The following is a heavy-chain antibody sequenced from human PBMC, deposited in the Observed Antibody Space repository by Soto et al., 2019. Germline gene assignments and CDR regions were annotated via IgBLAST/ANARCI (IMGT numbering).Heavy chain of an antibody. D-gene: IGHD6-19*01. J-gene: IGHJ5*02. V-gene: IGHV3-11*05. Sequence: PGGSLRLSCAASGFTFSDYYMSWIRQAPGKGLEWVSYISSSSSYTNYADSVKGRFTISRDNAKNSLYLQMNSLRAEDTAVYYCARDRTPVAGPSGWFDPWGQGTLVTVSS. CDR1: GFTFSDYY. CDR2: ISSSSSYT. CDR3: ARDRTPVAGPSGWFDP.